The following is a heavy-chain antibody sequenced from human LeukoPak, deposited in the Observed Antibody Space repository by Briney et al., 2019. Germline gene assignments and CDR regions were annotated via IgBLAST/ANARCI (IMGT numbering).Heavy chain of an antibody. CDR3: ARMRPGTDSAFDI. V-gene: IGHV2-70*11. CDR2: IDWDDDK. CDR1: GFSLSTSGMC. Sequence: RESGPALVKPTQTLXLTCTFSGFSLSTSGMCVSWIRLPPGKALEWLARIDWDDDKYYSTSLKTRLTISKDTSKNQVVLTMTNMDPVDTATYYCARMRPGTDSAFDIWGQGTMVTVSS. J-gene: IGHJ3*02.